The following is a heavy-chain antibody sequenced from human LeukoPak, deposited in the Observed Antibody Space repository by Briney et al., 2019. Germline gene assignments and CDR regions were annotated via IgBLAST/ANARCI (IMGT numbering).Heavy chain of an antibody. CDR1: GFTVSSNY. CDR2: IYSGGST. V-gene: IGHV3-53*01. D-gene: IGHD3-22*01. J-gene: IGHJ6*02. Sequence: QTGGPLRLSCAASGFTVSSNYMSWVRQAPGKGLEWVSVIYSGGSTYYADSVKGRFTISRDNSKNTLYLQMNSLRAEDTAVYYCASPKGHYYDSSGYYYYGMDVWGQGTTVTVSS. CDR3: ASPKGHYYDSSGYYYYGMDV.